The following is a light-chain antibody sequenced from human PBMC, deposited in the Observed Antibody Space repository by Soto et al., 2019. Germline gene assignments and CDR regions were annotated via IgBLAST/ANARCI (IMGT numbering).Light chain of an antibody. Sequence: QSVLTQPRSVSGSPGQSVTRSCTGTSSDVGGYNYVSWYQQHPGKAPKLMIYDVSKRPSGVPDRFSGSKSGNTASLTISGLQAEDEADYYCCSYAGSYTFVVYVFGTGTKVTVL. J-gene: IGLJ1*01. CDR1: SSDVGGYNY. CDR3: CSYAGSYTFVVYV. CDR2: DVS. V-gene: IGLV2-11*01.